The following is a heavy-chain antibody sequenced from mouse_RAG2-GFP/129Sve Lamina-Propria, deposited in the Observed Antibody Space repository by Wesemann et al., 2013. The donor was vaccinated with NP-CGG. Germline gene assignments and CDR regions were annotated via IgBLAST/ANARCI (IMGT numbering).Heavy chain of an antibody. J-gene: IGHJ3*01. CDR1: GYTFTSYW. D-gene: IGHD4-1*01. Sequence: VQLQQSGTVLARPGASVKMSCKASGYTFTSYWITWVKQRPGQGLEWIGDIYPGSGSTNYNEKFKSKATLTVDKSSSTAYMQLSSLTSEDSAVYYCARSWEGPWFAYWGQGTLVTVSA. V-gene: IGHV1-55*01. CDR3: ARSWEGPWFAY. CDR2: IYPGSGST.